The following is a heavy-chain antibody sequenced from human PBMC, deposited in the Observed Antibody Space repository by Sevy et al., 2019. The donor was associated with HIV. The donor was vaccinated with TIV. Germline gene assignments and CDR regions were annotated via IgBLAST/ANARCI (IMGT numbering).Heavy chain of an antibody. CDR1: GFTFSNYA. Sequence: GGSLRLSCAASGFTFSNYAMSWVRQAPGKGPEWVSGINNGGSTYYAASVKGRFTISRDNSKKMVFLQMNSLTAEDTAVYYCASGHTTMITDLDYWGQGALVTVSS. V-gene: IGHV3-23*01. J-gene: IGHJ4*02. CDR2: INNGGST. D-gene: IGHD5-18*01. CDR3: ASGHTTMITDLDY.